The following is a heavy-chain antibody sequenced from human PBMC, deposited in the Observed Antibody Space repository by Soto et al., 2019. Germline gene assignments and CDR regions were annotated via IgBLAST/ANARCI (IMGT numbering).Heavy chain of an antibody. CDR2: VSGGGGST. Sequence: EVQMSESGGRRAQPGESLTVSCAASGFSFAGYAVTWVRQAPGKGLEWVAAVSGGGGSTYYADSVKGRFTISRDNSMNTVHLQMNSLTAGDAAVYFCAKTETFNGYYGAFDSWGRGTRVTVSS. CDR1: GFSFAGYA. D-gene: IGHD2-21*01. V-gene: IGHV3-23*01. CDR3: AKTETFNGYYGAFDS. J-gene: IGHJ4*02.